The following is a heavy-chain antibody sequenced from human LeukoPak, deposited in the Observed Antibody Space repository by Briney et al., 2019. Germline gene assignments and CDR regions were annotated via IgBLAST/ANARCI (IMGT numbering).Heavy chain of an antibody. CDR2: IIPIFGTA. J-gene: IGHJ4*02. Sequence: SVKVSCKASGGTFSSYAISWVRQAPGQGLEWMGGIIPIFGTANYAQKFQGRVTITADESTSTAYMELSSLRSEDTAVYYCARTGSGSYYLDYWGQGTLVTVSS. CDR1: GGTFSSYA. D-gene: IGHD3-10*01. CDR3: ARTGSGSYYLDY. V-gene: IGHV1-69*13.